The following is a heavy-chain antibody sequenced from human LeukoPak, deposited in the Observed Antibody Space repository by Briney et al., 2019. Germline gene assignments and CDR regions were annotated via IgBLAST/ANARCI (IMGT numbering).Heavy chain of an antibody. CDR1: GFTFSSYA. V-gene: IGHV3-9*01. Sequence: PGGSLRLSCAASGFTFSSYAMSWVRQAPGKGLEWVSGISWNSGSIGYADSVKGRFTISRDNAKNSLYLQMNTLRAEDTALYYCAKDMISSSWYYFDYWGQGTLVTVSS. CDR2: ISWNSGSI. CDR3: AKDMISSSWYYFDY. J-gene: IGHJ4*02. D-gene: IGHD6-13*01.